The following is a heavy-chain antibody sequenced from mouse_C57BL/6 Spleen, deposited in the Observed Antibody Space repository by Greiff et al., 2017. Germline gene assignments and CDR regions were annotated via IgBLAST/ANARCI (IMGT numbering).Heavy chain of an antibody. CDR3: ASTVVASTGLDY. D-gene: IGHD1-1*01. CDR1: GYSFTGYY. J-gene: IGHJ2*01. CDR2: INPSTGGT. Sequence: VQLQQSGPELVKPGASVKISCKASGYSFTGYYMNWVKQSPEKSLEWIGEINPSTGGTTYNQKFKAKATLTVDKSSSTAYMQRKSLTSEDSAVYYCASTVVASTGLDYWGQGTTLTVSS. V-gene: IGHV1-42*01.